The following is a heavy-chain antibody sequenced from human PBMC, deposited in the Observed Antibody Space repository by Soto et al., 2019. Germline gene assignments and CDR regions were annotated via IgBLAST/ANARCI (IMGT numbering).Heavy chain of an antibody. CDR1: GFTFSSFW. CDR2: INQDGSEK. J-gene: IGHJ6*02. V-gene: IGHV3-7*05. Sequence: PGGSLRLSCAASGFTFSSFWMNWVRQAPGKGLEWVANINQDGSEKYYVDSVKGRFTISRDNAKNSLNLQMNSLRAEDTAVYYCVKDMDVWGQGTTVTVAS. CDR3: VKDMDV.